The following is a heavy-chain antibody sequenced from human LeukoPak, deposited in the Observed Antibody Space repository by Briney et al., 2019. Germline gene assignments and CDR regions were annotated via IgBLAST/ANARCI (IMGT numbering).Heavy chain of an antibody. Sequence: GASVKVSCKASGYTFTGYYMHWVRQAPGQGLEWMGWINPNSGGTKYAQKFQGRVTMTRDTSISTAYMELSRLKSDDTAVYYCARGPPIAALLYYWGQGTLVTVSS. V-gene: IGHV1-2*02. J-gene: IGHJ4*02. D-gene: IGHD6-13*01. CDR2: INPNSGGT. CDR1: GYTFTGYY. CDR3: ARGPPIAALLYY.